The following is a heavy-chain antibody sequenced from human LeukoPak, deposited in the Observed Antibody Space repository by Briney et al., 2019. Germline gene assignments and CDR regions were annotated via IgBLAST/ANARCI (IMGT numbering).Heavy chain of an antibody. CDR3: AKEEQYSYAI. D-gene: IGHD5-18*01. V-gene: IGHV3-30*18. CDR2: ISYDGSNK. J-gene: IGHJ4*02. CDR1: GFTFSSYG. Sequence: GRSLRLSCAASGFTFSSYGMHWVRQAPGKGLEGVAVISYDGSNKYYADSVKGRFTISRDNSKNTLYLQMNSLRAEDTAVYYCAKEEQYSYAIWGQGTLVTVSS.